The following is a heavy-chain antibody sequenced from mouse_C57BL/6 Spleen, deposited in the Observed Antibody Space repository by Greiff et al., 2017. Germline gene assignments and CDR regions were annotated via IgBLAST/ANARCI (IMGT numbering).Heavy chain of an antibody. CDR3: ARDYAMDY. V-gene: IGHV5-17*01. J-gene: IGHJ4*01. CDR1: GFTFSDYG. CDR2: ISSGSSTI. Sequence: DVKLVESGGGLVKPGGSLKLSCAASGFTFSDYGMNWVRQALEKGLEWVAYISSGSSTIYYADTVKGRFTISRDNAKNTLFLQMTSLRAEDTAMYYCARDYAMDYWGQGTSVTVSA.